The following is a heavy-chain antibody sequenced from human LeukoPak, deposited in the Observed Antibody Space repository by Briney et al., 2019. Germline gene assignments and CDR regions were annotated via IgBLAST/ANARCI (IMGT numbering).Heavy chain of an antibody. J-gene: IGHJ3*02. Sequence: GGSLRLSCAASGFSFSNYAMIWVRQAPGKGLEGVSGISISGGSTFYADSVTGRFTISRDNSKNTLSLQMNSLRADDTAVYYCAKNLYGGNSAFDIWGQGTMVTVSS. D-gene: IGHD4-23*01. CDR2: ISISGGST. V-gene: IGHV3-23*01. CDR3: AKNLYGGNSAFDI. CDR1: GFSFSNYA.